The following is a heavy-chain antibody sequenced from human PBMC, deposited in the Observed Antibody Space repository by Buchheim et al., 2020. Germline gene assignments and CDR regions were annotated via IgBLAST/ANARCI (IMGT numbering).Heavy chain of an antibody. Sequence: EVQLVESGGGLVQPGGSLRLSCAASGFTLSSYWMHWVRQAPGKGLVWVSRMNSDGSSTTYADSVKGRFTISRDNAKNTLCLQMNSLGAEDTAVYYCARAIDYTSYSNWYDIWGQGTL. V-gene: IGHV3-74*01. CDR2: MNSDGSST. CDR3: ARAIDYTSYSNWYDI. D-gene: IGHD3-9*01. J-gene: IGHJ4*02. CDR1: GFTLSSYW.